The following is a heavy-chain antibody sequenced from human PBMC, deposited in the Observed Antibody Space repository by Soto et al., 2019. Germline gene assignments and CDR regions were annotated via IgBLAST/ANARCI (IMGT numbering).Heavy chain of an antibody. V-gene: IGHV3-23*01. Sequence: GGSLRLSCAASGFTFSSYAMSWVRQAPGKGLEWVSAISGSGGSTYYADSVKGRFTISKDNSKNTLYLQMNSLSAEDTGVYYCAKDVGYCSGVTCPXFDVWAQRTLVTVSS. D-gene: IGHD2-15*01. CDR1: GFTFSSYA. CDR2: ISGSGGST. J-gene: IGHJ1*01. CDR3: AKDVGYCSGVTCPXFDV.